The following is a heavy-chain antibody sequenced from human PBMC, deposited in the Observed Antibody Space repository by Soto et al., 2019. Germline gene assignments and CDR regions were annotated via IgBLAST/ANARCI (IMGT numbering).Heavy chain of an antibody. V-gene: IGHV4-61*01. CDR3: ARDTYYYGSGSSVYGMDV. CDR1: GGSVSSGSYY. CDR2: IYYSGST. J-gene: IGHJ6*01. D-gene: IGHD3-10*01. Sequence: SETLSLTCTVSGGSVSSGSYYWSWIRQPPGKGLEWIGYIYYSGSTNYNPSLKSRVTISVDTSKNQFSLKLSSVTAADTAVYYCARDTYYYGSGSSVYGMDVWGQGTTVTVSP.